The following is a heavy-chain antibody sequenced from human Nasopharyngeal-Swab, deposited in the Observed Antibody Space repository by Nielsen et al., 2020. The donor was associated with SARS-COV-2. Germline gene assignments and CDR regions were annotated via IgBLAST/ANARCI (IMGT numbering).Heavy chain of an antibody. D-gene: IGHD3-10*01. V-gene: IGHV4-34*01. J-gene: IGHJ4*02. Sequence: SETLSLTCAVYGGSFSGYYWSWIRQPPGKGLEWIGEINHSGSTNYNPSLKSRVTISVDTSKNQFSLKLSSVTAADTAVYYCARVQKGFTMVRGVINWGSRADFDYWGQGTLVTVSS. CDR2: INHSGST. CDR1: GGSFSGYY. CDR3: ARVQKGFTMVRGVINWGSRADFDY.